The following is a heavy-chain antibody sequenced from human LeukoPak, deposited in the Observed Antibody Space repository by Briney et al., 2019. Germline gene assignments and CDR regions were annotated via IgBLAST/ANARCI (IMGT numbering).Heavy chain of an antibody. CDR2: IRYDGIVK. CDR1: GFSFRTYG. D-gene: IGHD4-11*01. V-gene: IGHV3-30*02. J-gene: IGHJ5*02. Sequence: PGGSLRLSCAASGFSFRTYGMHWVRQAPGKGLEWVSFIRYDGIVKYCAASVKGRFTISRDNSKNALYLQMNSLRTEDTAVYFCAKDDYSNLLVDPWGQGTLVTVSS. CDR3: AKDDYSNLLVDP.